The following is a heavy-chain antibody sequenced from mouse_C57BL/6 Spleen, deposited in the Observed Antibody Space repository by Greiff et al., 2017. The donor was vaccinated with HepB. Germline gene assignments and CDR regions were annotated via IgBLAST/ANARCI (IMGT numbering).Heavy chain of an antibody. D-gene: IGHD1-1*01. J-gene: IGHJ2*01. CDR3: ARFGDYYGSSYDY. CDR1: GYSFTSYY. Sequence: VQLQQSGPELVKPGASVKISCKASGYSFTSYYIHWVKQRPGQGLEWIGWIYPGSGNTKYNEKFKGKATLTADTSSSTAYMQLSSLTSEDSAVYYCARFGDYYGSSYDYWGQGTTLTVSS. CDR2: IYPGSGNT. V-gene: IGHV1-66*01.